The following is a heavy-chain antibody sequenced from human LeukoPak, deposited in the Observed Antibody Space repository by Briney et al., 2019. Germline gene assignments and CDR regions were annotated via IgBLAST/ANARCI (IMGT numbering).Heavy chain of an antibody. J-gene: IGHJ5*02. V-gene: IGHV3-53*01. CDR2: IYSGGST. CDR3: ARDRTGGWFGP. CDR1: GFTVSNTY. D-gene: IGHD1/OR15-1a*01. Sequence: PGGSLRLSCAASGFTVSNTYMSWVRQAPGKGLEWVSIIYSGGSTYYADSVKGRFTISRDNSKNTLYLQMNSLRDEDTAVYYCARDRTGGWFGPWGQGTLVTVSS.